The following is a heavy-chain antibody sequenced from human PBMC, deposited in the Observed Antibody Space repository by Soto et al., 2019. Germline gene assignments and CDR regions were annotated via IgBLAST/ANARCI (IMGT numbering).Heavy chain of an antibody. J-gene: IGHJ6*02. CDR2: IYSGGST. V-gene: IGHV4-61*01. D-gene: IGHD2-2*01. Sequence: SETLSLTCTVSGGFFNSDTLSWSWIRQTPGKRLEWIGFIYSGGSTKNPSLRSRVTMSVDTSKNQFSLKLRSVIVADTAVYHCARFVRSCSATTCSTRADVWGQGITVTVSS. CDR1: GGFFNSDTLS. CDR3: ARFVRSCSATTCSTRADV.